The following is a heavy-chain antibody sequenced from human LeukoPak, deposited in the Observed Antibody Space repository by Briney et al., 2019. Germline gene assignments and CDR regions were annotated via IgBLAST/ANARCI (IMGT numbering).Heavy chain of an antibody. CDR3: ARLRGSYEKYDY. V-gene: IGHV1-46*01. D-gene: IGHD1-26*01. CDR2: INPSGGST. CDR1: GYTFTSYY. J-gene: IGHJ4*02. Sequence: ASVKVSCKASGYTFTSYYMHWVRQAPGQGLEWMGIINPSGGSTSYAQKFQGRVTMTRDTSISTAYMELSRLRSDDTAVYYCARLRGSYEKYDYWGQGTLVTVSS.